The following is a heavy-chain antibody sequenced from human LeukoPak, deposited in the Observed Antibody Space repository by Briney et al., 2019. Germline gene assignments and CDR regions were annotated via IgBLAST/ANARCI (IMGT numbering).Heavy chain of an antibody. CDR3: ARPAGYYLHNWFDP. CDR2: IYYSGST. V-gene: IGHV4-39*07. Sequence: PSETLSLTCTVSGGSISSSSYYWGWIRQPPGKGLEWIGSIYYSGSTYYNPSLKSRVTISVDTSKNQFSLKLSSVTAADTAVYYCARPAGYYLHNWFDPWGQGTLVTVSS. J-gene: IGHJ5*02. CDR1: GGSISSSSYY. D-gene: IGHD2/OR15-2a*01.